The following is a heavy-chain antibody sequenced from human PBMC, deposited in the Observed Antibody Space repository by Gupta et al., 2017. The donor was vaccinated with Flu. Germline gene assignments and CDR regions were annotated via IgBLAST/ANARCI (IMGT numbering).Heavy chain of an antibody. D-gene: IGHD2-15*01. J-gene: IGHJ4*02. CDR1: GFTFSDYG. CDR2: ISYDGSYK. V-gene: IGHV3-30*18. CDR3: AKDQREVCSGGDCYPQIIHD. Sequence: QVQLVESGGGVVQPGRSLRLSCVVSGFTFSDYGMHWVRQAPGQGLEWVAVISYDGSYKKHADSVKGRLTISRDNSKNTLYLQMNSLRGEDTAVYYCAKDQREVCSGGDCYPQIIHDWGQGTRGTGSS.